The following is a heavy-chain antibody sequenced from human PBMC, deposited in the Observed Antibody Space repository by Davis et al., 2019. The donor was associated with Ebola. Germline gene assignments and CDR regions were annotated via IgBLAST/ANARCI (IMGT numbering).Heavy chain of an antibody. V-gene: IGHV3-30*04. Sequence: PGGSLRLSCAAGFTFSSFTMHWVRQAPGRGLEWVAFISDDGSSKYYADSVKGRFTISRDNSKNTLYLQMSSLRAEDTAVYYCAREFDYYDTSGYSSLAFDIWGQGTMVTVSS. J-gene: IGHJ3*02. D-gene: IGHD3-22*01. CDR2: ISDDGSSK. CDR1: GFTFSSFT. CDR3: AREFDYYDTSGYSSLAFDI.